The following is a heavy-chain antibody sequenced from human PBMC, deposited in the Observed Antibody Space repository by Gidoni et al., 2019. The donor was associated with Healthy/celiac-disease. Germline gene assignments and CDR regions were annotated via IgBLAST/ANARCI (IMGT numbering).Heavy chain of an antibody. D-gene: IGHD3-10*01. J-gene: IGHJ5*02. CDR3: ARTDGRGWFDP. CDR2: INHSGST. V-gene: IGHV4-34*01. CDR1: GGSFSGYY. Sequence: QVQLQQWGAGPLKPSETLSRTCAVYGGSFSGYYWNWIRQPPGKGLEWIGEINHSGSTNYNPSLKSRVTISVDTSKNQFSLKLSSVTAADTAVYYCARTDGRGWFDPWGQGTLVTVSS.